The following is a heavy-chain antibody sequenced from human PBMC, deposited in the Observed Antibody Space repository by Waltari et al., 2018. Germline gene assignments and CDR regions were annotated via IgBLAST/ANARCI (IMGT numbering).Heavy chain of an antibody. CDR3: ARESGHTIRYCSSTSCYTGEIENWFDP. D-gene: IGHD2-2*02. V-gene: IGHV4-61*01. CDR2: SYYSGST. Sequence: QVQLQESGPGLVKPSETLSLTCTVSGGSVSSGSYYWSWIRQPPGKGLEWIGYSYYSGSTNYTPSLNSRVTISLYTSKNQCSLKLSSVTATDTAVYYCARESGHTIRYCSSTSCYTGEIENWFDPWGQGTLVTVSS. J-gene: IGHJ5*02. CDR1: GGSVSSGSYY.